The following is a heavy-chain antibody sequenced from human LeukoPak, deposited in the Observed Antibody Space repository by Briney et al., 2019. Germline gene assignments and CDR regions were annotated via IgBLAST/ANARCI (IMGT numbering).Heavy chain of an antibody. Sequence: PSETLSLTCTVSGGSISSYYWSWIRQPAGEGLEWIGRIYTSGSTNYNPSLKSRVTMSVDASKNQFSLKLSSVTAADTAVYFCAGTEFTYDSSLINYWGQGTLVTVSS. CDR1: GGSISSYY. CDR2: IYTSGST. D-gene: IGHD3-22*01. CDR3: AGTEFTYDSSLINY. J-gene: IGHJ4*02. V-gene: IGHV4-4*07.